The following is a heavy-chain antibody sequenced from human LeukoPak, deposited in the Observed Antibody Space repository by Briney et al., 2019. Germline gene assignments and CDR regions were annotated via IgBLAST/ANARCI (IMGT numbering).Heavy chain of an antibody. CDR1: GFTFTRYA. Sequence: GGSLRLSCAASGFTFTRYAMHWVRQAPGKGLEWVAVISYDGSNKYYADSMKGRFTISRDNSRNTLYLRVDSLRAEDTAIFYCARDPSIYGYGANSAIDYWGQGTLVTVSS. CDR2: ISYDGSNK. J-gene: IGHJ4*02. CDR3: ARDPSIYGYGANSAIDY. V-gene: IGHV3-30-3*01. D-gene: IGHD4-23*01.